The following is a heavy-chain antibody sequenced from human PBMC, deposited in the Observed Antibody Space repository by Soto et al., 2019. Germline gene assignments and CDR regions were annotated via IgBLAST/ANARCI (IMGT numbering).Heavy chain of an antibody. Sequence: ASVKVSCKAFGYTFTNYGISWVRQAPGQGLEWMGWISAYNGNTNYAQNLEGRVTMTTDTSTSTAYMELSSLRSEDTAVYYCARTDYSMRLNYMDVWGKGTTVTVSS. CDR1: GYTFTNYG. J-gene: IGHJ6*03. CDR3: ARTDYSMRLNYMDV. CDR2: ISAYNGNT. V-gene: IGHV1-18*01. D-gene: IGHD4-4*01.